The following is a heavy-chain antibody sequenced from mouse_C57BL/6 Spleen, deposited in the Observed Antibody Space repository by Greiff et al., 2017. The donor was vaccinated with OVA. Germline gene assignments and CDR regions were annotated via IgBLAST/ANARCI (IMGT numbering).Heavy chain of an antibody. Sequence: QVQLQQSGPELVKPGASVKISCKASGYAFSSSWMNWVKQRPGKGLEWIGRIYPGDGDTNYNGKFKGKATLTVDKSSSTAYMQLSSLTSEDSAVYYCARGDDGYYSYFDYWGQGTTLTVSS. J-gene: IGHJ2*01. CDR3: ARGDDGYYSYFDY. CDR2: IYPGDGDT. CDR1: GYAFSSSW. V-gene: IGHV1-82*01. D-gene: IGHD2-3*01.